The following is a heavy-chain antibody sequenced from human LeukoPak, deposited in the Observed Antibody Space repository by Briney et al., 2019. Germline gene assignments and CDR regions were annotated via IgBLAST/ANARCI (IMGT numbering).Heavy chain of an antibody. CDR2: INPNSGAT. V-gene: IGHV1-2*02. CDR1: GYTFSDFY. D-gene: IGHD3-22*01. Sequence: ASVKVSCKASGYTFSDFYIHWVRQAPGQGLEWMGWINPNSGATKYAQKFQGRVTMTRDTSISTAYMDLSSLGSDDTAVYYCARDYYDSSGFGAFDIWGQGTMVTVSS. CDR3: ARDYYDSSGFGAFDI. J-gene: IGHJ3*02.